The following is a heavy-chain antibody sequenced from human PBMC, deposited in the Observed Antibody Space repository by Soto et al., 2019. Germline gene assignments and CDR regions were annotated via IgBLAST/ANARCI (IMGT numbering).Heavy chain of an antibody. Sequence: SVKVSCKASGGTFSSYAISWVRQAPGQGLEWMGGIIPIFGTANYAQKFQGRVTITADESTSTAYMELSSLRSEDTAVYYCAPSKAGALWVDYWGQGTLVTVSS. V-gene: IGHV1-69*13. D-gene: IGHD1-26*01. J-gene: IGHJ4*02. CDR3: APSKAGALWVDY. CDR2: IIPIFGTA. CDR1: GGTFSSYA.